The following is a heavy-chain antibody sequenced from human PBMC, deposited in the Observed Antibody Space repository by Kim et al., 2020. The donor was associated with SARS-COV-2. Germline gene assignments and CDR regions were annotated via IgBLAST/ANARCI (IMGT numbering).Heavy chain of an antibody. J-gene: IGHJ4*02. CDR3: AILIVGAKTSAFDY. D-gene: IGHD1-26*01. V-gene: IGHV1-46*01. Sequence: AQKFQGRVTMTRDTSTSTVYMELSSLRSEDTAVYYCAILIVGAKTSAFDYWGQGTLVTVSS.